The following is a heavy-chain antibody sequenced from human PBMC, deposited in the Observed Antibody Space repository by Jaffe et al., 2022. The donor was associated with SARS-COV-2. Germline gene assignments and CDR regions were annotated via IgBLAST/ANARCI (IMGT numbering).Heavy chain of an antibody. CDR2: ISWNSGSI. V-gene: IGHV3-9*01. Sequence: EVQLVESGGGLVQPGRSLRLSCAASGFTFDDYAMHWVRQAPGKGLEWVSGISWNSGSIGYADSVKGRFTISRDNAKNSLYLQMNSLRAEDTALYYCAKDMSDMVRGNFDYWGQGTLVTVSS. CDR3: AKDMSDMVRGNFDY. J-gene: IGHJ4*02. D-gene: IGHD3-10*01. CDR1: GFTFDDYA.